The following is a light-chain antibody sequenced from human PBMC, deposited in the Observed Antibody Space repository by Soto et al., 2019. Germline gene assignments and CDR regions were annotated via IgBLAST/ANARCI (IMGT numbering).Light chain of an antibody. V-gene: IGKV1-5*01. CDR2: DAS. J-gene: IGKJ1*01. CDR1: QNIGSW. Sequence: DIQMTQSPSTRSASVGDRVTITCRASQNIGSWLAWYQQKPGKAPKLLISDASSLRSGVPSRFGGSGSGTEFTLTISSLQPDDFATYFCQQYKGTFGQGTKVDIK. CDR3: QQYKGT.